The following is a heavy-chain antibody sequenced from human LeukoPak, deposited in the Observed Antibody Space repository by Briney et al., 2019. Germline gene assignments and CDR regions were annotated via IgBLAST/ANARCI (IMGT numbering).Heavy chain of an antibody. V-gene: IGHV4-34*01. D-gene: IGHD5/OR15-5a*01. CDR3: ARHLRRSKGAGWYYYYYYMDV. CDR1: GGSISSYY. J-gene: IGHJ6*03. Sequence: SETLSLTCTVSGGSISSYYWSWIRQPPGKGLEWIGEINHSGSTNYNPSLKSRVTISVDTSKNQFSLKLSSVTAADTAVYYCARHLRRSKGAGWYYYYYYMDVWGKGTTVTISS. CDR2: INHSGST.